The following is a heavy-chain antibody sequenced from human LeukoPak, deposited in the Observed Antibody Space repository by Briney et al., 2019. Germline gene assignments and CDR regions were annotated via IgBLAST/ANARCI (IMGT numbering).Heavy chain of an antibody. V-gene: IGHV4-59*01. J-gene: IGHJ2*01. Sequence: SETLSLTCTVSGGSISSYYWSWIRQPPGKGLEWIGYIYYSGSTNYNPSLKSRVTISVDTSKNQFSLKLSSVTAADTAVYYCARGLLSYWYFDLWGRGTLVTVSS. CDR3: ARGLLSYWYFDL. CDR2: IYYSGST. D-gene: IGHD2/OR15-2a*01. CDR1: GGSISSYY.